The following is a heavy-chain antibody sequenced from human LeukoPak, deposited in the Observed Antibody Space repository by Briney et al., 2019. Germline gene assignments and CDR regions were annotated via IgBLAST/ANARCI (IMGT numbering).Heavy chain of an antibody. CDR1: GLTFSSYA. CDR2: ISYDGSNK. D-gene: IGHD1-7*01. CDR3: ASDKGITGTSYYYYGMDV. V-gene: IGHV3-30-3*01. J-gene: IGHJ6*02. Sequence: GGSLRLSCAASGLTFSSYAMHWVRQAPGKGLEWVAVISYDGSNKYYADSVKGRFTISRDNSKNTLYLQMNSLRAEDTAVYYCASDKGITGTSYYYYGMDVWGQGTTVTVSS.